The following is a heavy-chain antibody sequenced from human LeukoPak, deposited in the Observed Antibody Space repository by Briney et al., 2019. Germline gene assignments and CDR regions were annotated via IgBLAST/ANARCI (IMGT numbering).Heavy chain of an antibody. CDR3: ARAHYFGSGSYFDY. Sequence: SETLSLTCTVSGASIRSEGYYWSWIRQSPGKGPEWLGYINYSGSTYYNPSLKSRVSISVDTSKNRFSLNLNSVTAADTAVYFCARAHYFGSGSYFDYWGQGTLVAVSS. CDR1: GASIRSEGYY. D-gene: IGHD3-10*01. J-gene: IGHJ4*02. V-gene: IGHV4-30-4*01. CDR2: INYSGST.